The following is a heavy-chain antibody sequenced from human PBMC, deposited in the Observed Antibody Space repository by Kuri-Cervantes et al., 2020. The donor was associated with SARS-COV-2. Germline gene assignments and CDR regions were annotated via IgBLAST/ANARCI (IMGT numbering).Heavy chain of an antibody. D-gene: IGHD5-12*01. V-gene: IGHV4-34*08. CDR2: IHYSGNA. Sequence: GSLRLSCAVYGGTFSGYYWGWIRQPPGEGLEWIGSIHYSGNAYYNPTLKSRVTISVDTSKNQFSLKLSSVTAADTAVYYGAKLPPLELSAYSPAGHNWFDPWGQGTLVTVSS. J-gene: IGHJ5*02. CDR3: AKLPPLELSAYSPAGHNWFDP. CDR1: GGTFSGYY.